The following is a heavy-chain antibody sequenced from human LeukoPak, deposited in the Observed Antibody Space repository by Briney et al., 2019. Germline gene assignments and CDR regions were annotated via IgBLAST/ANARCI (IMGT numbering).Heavy chain of an antibody. CDR3: ARELIDFHDHTNKGFFDS. CDR2: IDPNSGAT. V-gene: IGHV1-2*02. D-gene: IGHD3/OR15-3a*01. Sequence: ASVKVSCKTSGYTFTGYYIHLLRQAPGQGLEWMAWIDPNSGATNYAHKFQGRVTLTRDTSISTAYMEVSSLRSDDTAVYYCARELIDFHDHTNKGFFDSWGQGTLVTVSS. J-gene: IGHJ4*02. CDR1: GYTFTGYY.